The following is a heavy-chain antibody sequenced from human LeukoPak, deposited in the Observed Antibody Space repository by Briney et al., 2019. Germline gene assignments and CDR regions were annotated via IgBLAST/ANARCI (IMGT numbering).Heavy chain of an antibody. V-gene: IGHV3-23*01. CDR1: GFTFSSYA. J-gene: IGHJ6*03. CDR2: ISGSGGST. CDR3: ARDAEGVGATDYYYYYMDV. Sequence: GGSLRLSCAASGFTFSSYAMSWVRQAPGKGLEWVSAISGSGGSTYYADSVKGRFTISRDNSKNTLYLQMNSLRAEDTAVYYCARDAEGVGATDYYYYYMDVWGKGTTVTVSS. D-gene: IGHD1-26*01.